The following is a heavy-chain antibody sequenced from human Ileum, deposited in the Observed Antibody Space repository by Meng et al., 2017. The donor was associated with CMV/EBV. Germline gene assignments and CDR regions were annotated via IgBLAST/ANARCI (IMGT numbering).Heavy chain of an antibody. V-gene: IGHV3-7*01. D-gene: IGHD3-22*01. J-gene: IGHJ4*02. CDR2: IKQDGSEK. CDR3: ARVSNGKGRWLRGFDY. Sequence: GGSLRLSCAASGFTFSSYWMSWVRQAPGKGLEWVANIKQDGSEKYYVDSVKGRFTISRDNAKNSLYLQMNSLRAEDTAVYYCARVSNGKGRWLRGFDYWGQGTLVTVSS. CDR1: GFTFSSYW.